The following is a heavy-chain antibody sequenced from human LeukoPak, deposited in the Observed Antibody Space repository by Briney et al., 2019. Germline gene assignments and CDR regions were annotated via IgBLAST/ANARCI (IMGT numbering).Heavy chain of an antibody. V-gene: IGHV3-48*03. CDR3: ARKLVHYFDY. Sequence: PGGSLRLFCAASGFTFSSYEMICVRQAPGKGLEWVSYISSSGTTIYYADSVKGRFTISRDNAKNSLYLQMSSLRAEDTAVYYCARKLVHYFDYWGQGTLVTASS. CDR2: ISSSGTTI. CDR1: GFTFSSYE. J-gene: IGHJ4*02. D-gene: IGHD6-6*01.